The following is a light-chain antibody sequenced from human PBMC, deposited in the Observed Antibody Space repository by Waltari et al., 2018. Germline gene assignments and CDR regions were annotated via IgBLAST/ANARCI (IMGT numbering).Light chain of an antibody. CDR1: QGINNY. CDR2: DAS. V-gene: IGKV1-16*01. CDR3: QQYSSNPIT. Sequence: DVQITQSPSSLSASVGDRVTITCRARQGINNYLAWFLQKPGEAPKSLIYDASRLQSGVPSRCSGRGSGTDFTLTISSLQPEDFGNYYCQQYSSNPITFGQGSRLEIK. J-gene: IGKJ5*01.